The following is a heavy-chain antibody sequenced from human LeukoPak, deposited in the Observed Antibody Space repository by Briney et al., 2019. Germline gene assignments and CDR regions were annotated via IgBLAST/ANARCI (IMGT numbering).Heavy chain of an antibody. CDR2: IIPIFGTA. V-gene: IGHV1-69*13. D-gene: IGHD5-18*01. J-gene: IGHJ3*02. CDR3: ARGYSYDAFDI. Sequence: SVTVSCEASGGTFSSYAISWVRQAPGQGREWMGGIIPIFGTANYAQKFQGRVTITADESTSTAYMELSSLRSEDTAVYYCARGYSYDAFDIWGQGTMVTVSS. CDR1: GGTFSSYA.